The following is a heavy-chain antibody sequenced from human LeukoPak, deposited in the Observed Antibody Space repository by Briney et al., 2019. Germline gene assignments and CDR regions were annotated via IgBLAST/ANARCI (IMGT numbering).Heavy chain of an antibody. CDR1: GYTFTSYY. CDR3: ATGYNSGAAFDY. Sequence: ASVKVACKASGYTFTSYYMHWVRQAPGQGLEWMGIINPSVGSTTYAQKFQGRVTMTEDTSTDTAYMELSSLRSEDTAVYYCATGYNSGAAFDYWGQGTLVTVSS. J-gene: IGHJ4*02. D-gene: IGHD1-1*01. CDR2: INPSVGST. V-gene: IGHV1-46*01.